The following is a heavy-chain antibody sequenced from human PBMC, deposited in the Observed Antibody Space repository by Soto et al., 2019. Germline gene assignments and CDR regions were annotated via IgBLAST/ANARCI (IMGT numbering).Heavy chain of an antibody. CDR3: ARDPSGGEKQQLALDY. CDR2: INAGNGNT. D-gene: IGHD6-13*01. CDR1: GYNFTSYA. Sequence: QVQLVQSGAEVKKPGASVKVSCKASGYNFTSYAMHWVRQAPGQRLEWMGWINAGNGNTKYSQRFQGRVTITRDTSASTAYMELSSLRSEDTAVYYCARDPSGGEKQQLALDYWGQGTLVTVSS. V-gene: IGHV1-3*01. J-gene: IGHJ4*02.